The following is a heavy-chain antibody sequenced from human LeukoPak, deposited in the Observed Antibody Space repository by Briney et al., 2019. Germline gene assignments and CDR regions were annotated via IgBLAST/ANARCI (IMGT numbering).Heavy chain of an antibody. CDR3: AKSLSSRSSGYYPDAFDI. J-gene: IGHJ3*02. CDR2: FSGSGFST. V-gene: IGHV3-23*01. D-gene: IGHD3-22*01. Sequence: GGSLRLSCAASGFSFSNAWMSWVRQAPGKGLVWVSAFSGSGFSTYYADSVRGRFTISRDNSKNTLYLQMNSLRVEDTAIYYCAKSLSSRSSGYYPDAFDIWGQGTLVTVSS. CDR1: GFSFSNAW.